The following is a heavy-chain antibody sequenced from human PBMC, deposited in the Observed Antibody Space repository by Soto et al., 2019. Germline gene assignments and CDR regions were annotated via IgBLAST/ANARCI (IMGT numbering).Heavy chain of an antibody. D-gene: IGHD2-2*01. J-gene: IGHJ4*02. CDR1: GFTFSSYS. V-gene: IGHV3-21*01. CDR2: ISSSSSYI. CDR3: ARDRGVYCSSSSCSLPYYFDY. Sequence: GGSLRLSCAASGFTFSSYSMNWVRQAPGKGLEWVSSISSSSSYIYYADSVKGRFTISRDNAKNSLYLQMNSLRAEDTAVYYCARDRGVYCSSSSCSLPYYFDYWGQGTLVTVSS.